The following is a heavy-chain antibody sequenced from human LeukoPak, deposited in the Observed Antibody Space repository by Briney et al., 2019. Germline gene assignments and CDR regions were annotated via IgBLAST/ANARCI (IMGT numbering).Heavy chain of an antibody. D-gene: IGHD1-26*01. CDR1: GFTFSSYG. Sequence: GGSLRLSCAASGFTFSSYGMHWVRQAPGKGLEWVAVIWYDGSNKYYADSVKGRFTISRDNSKNTLYLQMNSLRAEDTAVYYCAKDRGSYYGFDYWGQGTLVTVSS. J-gene: IGHJ4*02. CDR2: IWYDGSNK. V-gene: IGHV3-33*06. CDR3: AKDRGSYYGFDY.